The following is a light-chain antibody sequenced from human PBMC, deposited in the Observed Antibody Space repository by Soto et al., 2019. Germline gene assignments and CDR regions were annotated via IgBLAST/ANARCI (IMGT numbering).Light chain of an antibody. J-gene: IGKJ1*01. CDR1: QSIRRW. CDR3: QQYDSYPRT. V-gene: IGKV1-5*01. Sequence: DIQMTQSPSTLSASVGDRVTITCRASQSIRRWMAWYQQKPGKAPKILIYDASTLESGVPSRFSGSGSGSDFTLTISSLQPDDYASYYCQQYDSYPRTFVQGTEVEI. CDR2: DAS.